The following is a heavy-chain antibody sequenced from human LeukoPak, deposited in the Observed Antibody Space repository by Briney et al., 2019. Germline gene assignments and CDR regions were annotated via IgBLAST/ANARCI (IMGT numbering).Heavy chain of an antibody. Sequence: SETLSLTCTVSGGSISSSSYYWGWIRQPPGKGLEWIGSIYYSGSTYYNPSLKSRVTISVDTSKNQFSLKLSSVTAADTAVYYCARHELLWFGDSSGIDYWGQGTLVTVSS. V-gene: IGHV4-39*01. CDR1: GGSISSSSYY. J-gene: IGHJ4*02. D-gene: IGHD3-10*01. CDR2: IYYSGST. CDR3: ARHELLWFGDSSGIDY.